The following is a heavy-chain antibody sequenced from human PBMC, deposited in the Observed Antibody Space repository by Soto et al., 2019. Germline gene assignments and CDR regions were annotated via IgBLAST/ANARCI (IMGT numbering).Heavy chain of an antibody. CDR3: VGETPGGFRLDY. CDR2: VYNSGST. D-gene: IGHD3-16*01. V-gene: IGHV4-59*08. J-gene: IGHJ4*02. Sequence: SYRRSFKQQPPNKGLEWIGYVYNSGSTAYNPSLKSRVTISADTSKKQFSLKLTSVTAADTAVYYCVGETPGGFRLDYWGQRILVTVPS. CDR1: SYR.